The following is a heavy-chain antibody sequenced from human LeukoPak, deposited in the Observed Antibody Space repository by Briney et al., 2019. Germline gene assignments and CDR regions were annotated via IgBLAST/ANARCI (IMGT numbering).Heavy chain of an antibody. Sequence: SQTLSLTCAISGDSVSSISVAWNWIRQSPSRGLECLGRTYYRSKWYYEYAVSVKSRINISPDTSKNQFSLQLTSVTPEDTAVYYCSLARSEYHYGMDVWGQGTTVTVSS. J-gene: IGHJ6*02. V-gene: IGHV6-1*01. CDR1: GDSVSSISVA. CDR2: TYYRSKWYY. CDR3: SLARSEYHYGMDV.